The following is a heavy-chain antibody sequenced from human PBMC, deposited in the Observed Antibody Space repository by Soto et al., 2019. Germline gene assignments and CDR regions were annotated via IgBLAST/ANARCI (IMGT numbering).Heavy chain of an antibody. CDR3: AREEVGVARDSYNVDWFDP. CDR1: GYTFTCYG. Sequence: VASVKVSCKASGYTFTCYGISWVRQAPGQGLEWMGWISAYNGNTNYAQKLKGRVTMTTDTSTSTAYMELRSLRSDDTAVYYCAREEVGVARDSYNVDWFDPWGQGTLVTVSS. CDR2: ISAYNGNT. D-gene: IGHD1-26*01. J-gene: IGHJ5*02. V-gene: IGHV1-18*01.